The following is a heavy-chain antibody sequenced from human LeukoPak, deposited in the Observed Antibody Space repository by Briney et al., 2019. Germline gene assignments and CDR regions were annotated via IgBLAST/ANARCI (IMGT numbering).Heavy chain of an antibody. CDR2: IYHSGST. CDR3: TRHISVTYYYGLGNHPGGWFDP. Sequence: SETLSLTCTVSGYSISSGYYWGWIRQPPGKGLEWIGSIYHSGSTYYNPSLKSRVTISVDTSKNQFSLKLSSVTAADTAVFYCTRHISVTYYYGLGNHPGGWFDPWGQGTLVTVSS. CDR1: GYSISSGYY. V-gene: IGHV4-38-2*02. D-gene: IGHD3-10*01. J-gene: IGHJ5*02.